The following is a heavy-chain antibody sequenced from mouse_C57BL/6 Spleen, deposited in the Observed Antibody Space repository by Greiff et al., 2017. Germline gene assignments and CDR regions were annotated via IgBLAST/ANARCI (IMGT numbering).Heavy chain of an antibody. CDR1: GFTFSSYG. V-gene: IGHV5-6*01. CDR3: ARTVVATNDY. Sequence: EVKLVESGGDLVKPGGSLKLSCAASGFTFSSYGMSWVRQTPDKRLEWVATISSGGSYTYYPDSVKGRFTISRDNAKNTLYLQMSSLKSEDTAMYYCARTVVATNDYWGQGTTLTVSS. J-gene: IGHJ2*01. D-gene: IGHD1-1*01. CDR2: ISSGGSYT.